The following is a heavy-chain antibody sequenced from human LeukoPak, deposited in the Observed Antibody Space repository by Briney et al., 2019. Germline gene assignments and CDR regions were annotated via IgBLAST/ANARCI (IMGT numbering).Heavy chain of an antibody. D-gene: IGHD2-2*01. J-gene: IGHJ5*02. V-gene: IGHV3-21*06. Sequence: PGRSLRLSCAASGFTFSSYAMHWVRQAPGKGLEWVSSISGGNHIYYADSVKGRFTISRDNARNSLSLQMNALRAEDTAVYYCTREDCDNVRCYGASDAWGQGTLVTVSS. CDR2: ISGGNHI. CDR1: GFTFSSYA. CDR3: TREDCDNVRCYGASDA.